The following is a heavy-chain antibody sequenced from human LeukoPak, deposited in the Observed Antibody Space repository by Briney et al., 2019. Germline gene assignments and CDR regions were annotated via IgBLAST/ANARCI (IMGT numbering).Heavy chain of an antibody. J-gene: IGHJ3*02. CDR3: ARPARRYCTNGVCSDAFDI. CDR2: IYTSGST. Sequence: SETLSLTCTVSGGSISSYYWSWIRQPAGKGLEWIGRIYTSGSTNYNPSLKSQVTMSVDTSKNQFSLKLSSVTAADTAVYYCARPARRYCTNGVCSDAFDIWGQGTMVTVSS. D-gene: IGHD2-8*01. CDR1: GGSISSYY. V-gene: IGHV4-4*07.